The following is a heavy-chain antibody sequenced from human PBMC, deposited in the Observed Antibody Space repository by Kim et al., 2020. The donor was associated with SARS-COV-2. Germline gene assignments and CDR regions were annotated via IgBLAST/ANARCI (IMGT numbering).Heavy chain of an antibody. D-gene: IGHD4-17*01. J-gene: IGHJ4*02. Sequence: GGSLRLSCAASGFTVSSYVMSWVRQTPGKGLEWVSLIYPDGYPCYADSVKGRFTISRDTSESTLYLQMNSLRADDTAVYYCGRLDFGDDYWGQGTLVTVS. CDR1: GFTVSSYV. V-gene: IGHV3-53*01. CDR3: GRLDFGDDY. CDR2: IYPDGYP.